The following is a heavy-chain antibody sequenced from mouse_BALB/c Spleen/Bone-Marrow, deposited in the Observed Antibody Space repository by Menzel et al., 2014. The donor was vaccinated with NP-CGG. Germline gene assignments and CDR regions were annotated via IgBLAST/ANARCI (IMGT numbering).Heavy chain of an antibody. CDR2: ISSGGGYT. Sequence: EVQVVESGGDLVKPGGSLKLSCAASGFTFSTYGMSWVRQTPDKRLEWVATISSGGGYTYYPDSVKGRFTISRDNAKNTLYLQMSSLKSEDTAMYYCARQGGYFDYWGQGTTLTVSS. J-gene: IGHJ2*01. CDR3: ARQGGYFDY. CDR1: GFTFSTYG. V-gene: IGHV5-6*01.